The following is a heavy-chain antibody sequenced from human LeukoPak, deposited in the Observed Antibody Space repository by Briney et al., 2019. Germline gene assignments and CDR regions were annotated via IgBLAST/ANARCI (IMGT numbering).Heavy chain of an antibody. V-gene: IGHV3-15*01. CDR1: GFTVSDAW. CDR3: TTDQGAGGLAEYFQD. Sequence: GGSLRLSCAVSGFTVSDAWMSWVRQAPGKGLEWVGRIKSKTDGGTTDYAAPVKGRFTISRDDSKNTLYLQINSLKTEDTGVYFCTTDQGAGGLAEYFQDWGQGTLITVSS. J-gene: IGHJ1*01. CDR2: IKSKTDGGTT. D-gene: IGHD1-26*01.